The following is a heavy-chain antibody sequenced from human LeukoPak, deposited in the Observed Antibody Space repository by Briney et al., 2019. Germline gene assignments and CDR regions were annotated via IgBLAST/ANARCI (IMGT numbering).Heavy chain of an antibody. D-gene: IGHD3-10*01. Sequence: ASVKVSCKASGYTFTGYYMHWVRQAPGQGLEWMGRINPNSGGTNYAQKFQGRVTITADESTSTAYMELSSLRSEDTAVYYCARDYYGSGSYLGYYYGMDVWGQGTTVTVSS. CDR2: INPNSGGT. CDR3: ARDYYGSGSYLGYYYGMDV. V-gene: IGHV1-2*06. J-gene: IGHJ6*02. CDR1: GYTFTGYY.